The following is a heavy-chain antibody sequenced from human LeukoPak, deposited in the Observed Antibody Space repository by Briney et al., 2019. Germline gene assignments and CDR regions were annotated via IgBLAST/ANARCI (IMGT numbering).Heavy chain of an antibody. J-gene: IGHJ4*02. V-gene: IGHV3-21*01. CDR1: GFTFSSYS. CDR2: ISSTSTYI. D-gene: IGHD4-17*01. CDR3: ARSRTTVTKDALDY. Sequence: GGSLRLSCAASGFTFSSYSMNWVRQAPGKGLEWVSSISSTSTYIYYAESVKGRFTISRDNAKNSLYLQMNSLRAEDTAVYYCARSRTTVTKDALDYWGQGTLVTVFS.